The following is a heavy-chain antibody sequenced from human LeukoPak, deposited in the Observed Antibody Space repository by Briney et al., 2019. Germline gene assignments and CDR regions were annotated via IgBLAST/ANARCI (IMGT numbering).Heavy chain of an antibody. V-gene: IGHV3-23*01. CDR3: ARGPPGYDPRDYYYYGMDV. CDR2: ISGSGGST. D-gene: IGHD5-12*01. J-gene: IGHJ6*02. Sequence: GGSLRLSCAASGFTFSSYAMTWVRQAPGKGLEWVSAISGSGGSTYYADSVKGRFTISRDNSKNTLYLQMNSLRAEDTAVYYCARGPPGYDPRDYYYYGMDVWGQGTTVTVSS. CDR1: GFTFSSYA.